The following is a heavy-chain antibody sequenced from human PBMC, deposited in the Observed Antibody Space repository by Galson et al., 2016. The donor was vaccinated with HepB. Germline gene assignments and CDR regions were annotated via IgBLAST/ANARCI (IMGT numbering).Heavy chain of an antibody. CDR1: GYSFTSYW. D-gene: IGHD4/OR15-4a*01. CDR3: ARHRSNPKSRDYHDGLAV. J-gene: IGHJ6*02. CDR2: IYPGDSDT. Sequence: QSGAEVKKPGESLKISCRVYGYSFTSYWLAWVRQMPGKGLEWMGIIYPGDSDTKYTPSLEGQVTTSVDKSINTASLHWNSLQASDSGIYFCARHRSNPKSRDYHDGLAVWGQGTTVTVSS. V-gene: IGHV5-51*01.